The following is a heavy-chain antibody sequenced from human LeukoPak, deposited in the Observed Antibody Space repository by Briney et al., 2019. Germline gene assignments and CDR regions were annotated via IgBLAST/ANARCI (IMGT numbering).Heavy chain of an antibody. Sequence: SETLSLTCTVSGGSISSYYWSWIRQPPGKGLEWIGYIYYSGSTNYNPSLKSRVTISVDTSKNQFSLKLSSVTAADTAVYHCARDRGILSFDYWGQGTLVTVSS. V-gene: IGHV4-59*01. CDR2: IYYSGST. D-gene: IGHD2-15*01. J-gene: IGHJ4*02. CDR1: GGSISSYY. CDR3: ARDRGILSFDY.